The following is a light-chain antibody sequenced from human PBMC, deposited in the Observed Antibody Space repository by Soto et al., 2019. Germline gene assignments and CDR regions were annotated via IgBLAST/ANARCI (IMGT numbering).Light chain of an antibody. CDR2: EVS. Sequence: QSALTQPASVSGSPGQSITISCTGTSSDVGGYNSVSWYQQHPGKAPKLMIYEVSHRPSGVSDRFSGSKSGNTASLTISGLQAEDEADYDCSSNTSTISVGFGGGTQLTVL. J-gene: IGLJ2*01. V-gene: IGLV2-14*01. CDR1: SSDVGGYNS. CDR3: SSNTSTISVG.